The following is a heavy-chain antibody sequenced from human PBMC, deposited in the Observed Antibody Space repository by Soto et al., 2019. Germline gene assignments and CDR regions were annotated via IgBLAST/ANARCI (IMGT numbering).Heavy chain of an antibody. D-gene: IGHD3-16*01. CDR3: ARGGGEMFNYYYGMDV. CDR2: IYYSGST. CDR1: GGSISSGGYY. Sequence: QVQLQESGPGLVKPSQTLSLTCTVSGGSISSGGYYWSWIRQHPGKGLEWIGYIYYSGSTYYNPSLTRRSTISVDTSKKHFSLKLSSVTAADTAVYYCARGGGEMFNYYYGMDVWGQGTTVTGSS. V-gene: IGHV4-31*03. J-gene: IGHJ6*02.